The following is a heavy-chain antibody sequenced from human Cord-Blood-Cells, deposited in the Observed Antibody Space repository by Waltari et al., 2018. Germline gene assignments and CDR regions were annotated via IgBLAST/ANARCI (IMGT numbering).Heavy chain of an antibody. CDR2: IYHSGST. Sequence: QVQLQESGPGLVKPSGTLSLTCAVSGGSISSSNWWSWVRQPPGKGLEWIGEIYHSGSTNYTPSHKSRVTISVDKSKNQFSLKLSSVTAADTAVYYCARNPYDYVWGSSLDYWGQGTLVTVSS. V-gene: IGHV4-4*02. J-gene: IGHJ4*02. CDR3: ARNPYDYVWGSSLDY. CDR1: GGSISSSNW. D-gene: IGHD3-16*01.